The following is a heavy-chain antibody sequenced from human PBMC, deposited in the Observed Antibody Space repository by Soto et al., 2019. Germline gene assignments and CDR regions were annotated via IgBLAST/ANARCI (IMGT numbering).Heavy chain of an antibody. V-gene: IGHV4-4*02. Sequence: QVQLQESGPGLVKPSGTLSLTCAVSGGSISSSNWWSWVRQPPGKGLEWIGEIYHSGSTNYNPSLESRVTISVDKSKNQFSLKLSSVTAADTAVYYCASRRITIFGVVMYYFDYWGQGTLVTVSS. CDR3: ASRRITIFGVVMYYFDY. J-gene: IGHJ4*02. CDR2: IYHSGST. D-gene: IGHD3-3*01. CDR1: GGSISSSNW.